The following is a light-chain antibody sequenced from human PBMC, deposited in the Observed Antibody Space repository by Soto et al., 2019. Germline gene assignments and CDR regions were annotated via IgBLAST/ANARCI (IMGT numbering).Light chain of an antibody. J-gene: IGKJ3*01. V-gene: IGKV1-33*01. CDR2: DAS. CDR1: QDISNY. CDR3: HQYDNLLFT. Sequence: DIQMTQSPSSLSASVGDRVTITCQASQDISNYLKWYQQKPGQAPKLLIYDASNLETGVPSRFSGSGSGADFTFTISSLQPEDIATYYCHQYDNLLFTFGPGTKVDIK.